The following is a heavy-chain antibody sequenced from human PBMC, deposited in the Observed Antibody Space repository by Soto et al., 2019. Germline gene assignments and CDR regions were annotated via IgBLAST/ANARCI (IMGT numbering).Heavy chain of an antibody. V-gene: IGHV1-3*01. Sequence: QVQLAQSGAEVKKPGASVKVSCKASGYTFTSYAMHWVRQAPGQRLEWMGWINAGNGNTKYSQKFQGRVTITRDTSTSTAYMELSSLRSEDTAVYYCARGPGGPDGPGDYWGQGTLVTVSS. CDR3: ARGPGGPDGPGDY. CDR1: GYTFTSYA. CDR2: INAGNGNT. D-gene: IGHD2-15*01. J-gene: IGHJ4*02.